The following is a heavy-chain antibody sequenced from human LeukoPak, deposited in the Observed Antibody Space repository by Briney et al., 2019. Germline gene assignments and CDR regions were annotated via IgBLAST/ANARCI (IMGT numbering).Heavy chain of an antibody. V-gene: IGHV3-21*01. CDR3: ASRLYSSSWYGGFDY. J-gene: IGHJ4*02. Sequence: GGSLRLSCAASGFTFSSYSMNWVRQAPGKGLEWVSSISSSSSYIYYADSVKGRFTISRDNAKNSLYLQMNSLRAEDTAVYYCASRLYSSSWYGGFDYWGQGTLVTVSS. CDR1: GFTFSSYS. CDR2: ISSSSSYI. D-gene: IGHD6-13*01.